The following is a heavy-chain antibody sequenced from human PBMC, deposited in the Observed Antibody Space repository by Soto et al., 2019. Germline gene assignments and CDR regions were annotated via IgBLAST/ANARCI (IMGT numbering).Heavy chain of an antibody. CDR1: GGSISSYY. CDR2: IYYSGST. J-gene: IGHJ4*02. CDR3: ARHVTMVRGWDY. D-gene: IGHD3-10*01. Sequence: PSETLSLTCTVSGGSISSYYWSWIRQPPGKGLEWIGYIYYSGSTNYNPSLKSRVTISVDTPKNQSSLKLSSVTAADTAVYYCARHVTMVRGWDYWGQGTLVTVS. V-gene: IGHV4-59*08.